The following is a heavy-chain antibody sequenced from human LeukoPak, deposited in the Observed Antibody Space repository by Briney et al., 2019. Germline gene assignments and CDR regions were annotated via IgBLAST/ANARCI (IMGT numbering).Heavy chain of an antibody. J-gene: IGHJ4*02. Sequence: GGSLRLSFAPPGFTFSSYSMNGVRQAPGGGLEWVSCISTGSSTIYYADSVKGRFAISRDNAKNSLYLQMNSLRDEDTAVYYCARLPLSYCGGDCYLGWGQGTLVTVSS. CDR2: ISTGSSTI. CDR1: GFTFSSYS. D-gene: IGHD2-21*01. CDR3: ARLPLSYCGGDCYLG. V-gene: IGHV3-48*02.